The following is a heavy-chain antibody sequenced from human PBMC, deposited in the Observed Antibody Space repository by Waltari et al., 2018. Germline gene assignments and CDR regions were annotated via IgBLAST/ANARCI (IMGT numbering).Heavy chain of an antibody. CDR2: IIPILGIA. CDR1: GGPFSSYT. Sequence: QVQLVQSGAEVKKPGSSVKVSCKASGGPFSSYTIRWVRPAHGQGLEWMGRIIPILGIANYAQKFQGRVTITADKSTSTAYMELSSLRSEDTAVYYCARGVEVLEWLLYYYGMDVWGQGTTVTVSS. D-gene: IGHD3-3*01. V-gene: IGHV1-69*02. CDR3: ARGVEVLEWLLYYYGMDV. J-gene: IGHJ6*02.